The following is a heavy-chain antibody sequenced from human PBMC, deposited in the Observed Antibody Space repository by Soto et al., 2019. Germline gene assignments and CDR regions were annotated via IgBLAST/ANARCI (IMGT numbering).Heavy chain of an antibody. D-gene: IGHD6-19*01. Sequence: ASVKVSCKASGYTFTSYGISWVRQAPGQGIEWMGWIXAYXXNXXXXXKXXGRVTMTTDTSTSTAYMELRSLRSDDTAVYYCAREGFTVAVYNWFDPWGQGTLVTVSS. V-gene: IGHV1-18*01. CDR2: IXAYXXNX. CDR1: GYTFTSYG. CDR3: AREGFTVAVYNWFDP. J-gene: IGHJ5*02.